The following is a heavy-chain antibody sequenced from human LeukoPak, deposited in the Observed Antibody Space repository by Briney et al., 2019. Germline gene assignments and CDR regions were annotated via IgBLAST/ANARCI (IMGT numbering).Heavy chain of an antibody. CDR1: GGSFSDYY. D-gene: IGHD6-13*01. V-gene: IGHV4-34*01. Sequence: SETLSLTCAVYGGSFSDYYWNWIRQPPGKGLEWIGEINHSGSSNYNPSLKSRVTISVDTSKNQFSLMLSSVTAADTAVFYCAIGIAAVAIRYFDHWGQGTLITVSS. CDR3: AIGIAAVAIRYFDH. J-gene: IGHJ4*02. CDR2: INHSGSS.